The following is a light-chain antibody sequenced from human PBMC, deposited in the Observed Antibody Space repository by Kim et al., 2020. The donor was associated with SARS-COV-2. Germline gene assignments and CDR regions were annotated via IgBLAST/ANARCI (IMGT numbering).Light chain of an antibody. CDR2: HAS. CDR1: QNIVTW. Sequence: QSSSVGTSANIPCRSSQNIVTWLAWYQQRPGKAPKILIYHASTLASGVPSRFTGSGSGTEFTLTIRSLQPDDFGTYHCQQYNSYSSFGQGTKLEI. CDR3: QQYNSYSS. V-gene: IGKV1-5*01. J-gene: IGKJ2*03.